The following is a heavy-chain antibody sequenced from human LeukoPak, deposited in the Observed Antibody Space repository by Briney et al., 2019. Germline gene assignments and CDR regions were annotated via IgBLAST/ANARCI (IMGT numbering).Heavy chain of an antibody. V-gene: IGHV3-33*01. CDR2: IWYDRINK. CDR3: ARDRGYSNGPADN. CDR1: GFTFSSYG. Sequence: GGSLRLSCAASGFTFSSYGMHWVRQAPGKGLEWVAVIWYDRINKHYADSVKGRFTISRDNSKNTLDLQMNSLRAEDTAVYHCARDRGYSNGPADNWGQGTLVTVSS. D-gene: IGHD6-25*01. J-gene: IGHJ4*02.